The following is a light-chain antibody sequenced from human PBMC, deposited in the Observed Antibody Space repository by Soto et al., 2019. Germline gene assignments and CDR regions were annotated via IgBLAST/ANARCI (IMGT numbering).Light chain of an antibody. J-gene: IGLJ1*01. CDR2: DVS. V-gene: IGLV2-14*03. CDR3: GSYTTSSNYV. CDR1: ISDVGSYNY. Sequence: QSVLIQPASVSGSPGQSITISCTGTISDVGSYNYVSWYQQYPGKAPKLMIYDVSTRPSGVSDRFSGSKSGNTASLTISGLRAEDEADYYCGSYTTSSNYVFGTGTKVTVL.